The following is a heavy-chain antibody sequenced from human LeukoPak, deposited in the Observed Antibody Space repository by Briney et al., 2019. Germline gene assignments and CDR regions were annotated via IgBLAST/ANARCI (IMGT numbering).Heavy chain of an antibody. CDR3: GKDPNGDYVGAFDF. CDR2: IRGTGETT. V-gene: IGHV3-23*01. J-gene: IGHJ3*01. CDR1: GFTFSDYA. Sequence: GGSLRLSCAASGFTFSDYALIWVRQAPGKGLEWISAIRGTGETTYYADSVKGRYTISRDNSRNTVYLQMNSLRAEDTALYFCGKDPNGDYVGAFDFWGPGTMVTVSS. D-gene: IGHD4-17*01.